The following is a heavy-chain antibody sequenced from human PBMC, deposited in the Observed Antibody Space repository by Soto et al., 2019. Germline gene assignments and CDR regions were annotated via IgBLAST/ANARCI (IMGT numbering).Heavy chain of an antibody. V-gene: IGHV3-53*04. CDR3: ARAWTMVRGVNYYYYGMDV. CDR2: IYSGGST. D-gene: IGHD3-10*01. Sequence: GGSLRLSCAASGFTVSSNYMSWVRQAPGKGLEWVSVIYSGGSTYYADSVKGRFTISRHNSKNTLYLQMNSLRAEDTAVYYCARAWTMVRGVNYYYYGMDVWGQGTTVTVSS. J-gene: IGHJ6*02. CDR1: GFTVSSNY.